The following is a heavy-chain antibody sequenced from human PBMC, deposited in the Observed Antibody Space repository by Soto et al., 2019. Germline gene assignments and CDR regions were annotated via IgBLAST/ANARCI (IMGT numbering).Heavy chain of an antibody. V-gene: IGHV1-69*01. Sequence: QVQLVQSGAEVKKPGSSVKVSCKASGGTFSSYAISWVRQAPGQGLEWMGGIIPIFGTANYAQKFQGRVTIPAVESTSTAYMELSSLRSEDADVYYCARDRIAVAGTRGRYYYYGMDVLGQGTTVTVSS. D-gene: IGHD6-19*01. CDR3: ARDRIAVAGTRGRYYYYGMDV. J-gene: IGHJ6*02. CDR2: IIPIFGTA. CDR1: GGTFSSYA.